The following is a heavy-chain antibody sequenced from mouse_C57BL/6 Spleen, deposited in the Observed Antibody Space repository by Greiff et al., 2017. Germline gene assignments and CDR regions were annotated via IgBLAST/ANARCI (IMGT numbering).Heavy chain of an antibody. V-gene: IGHV1-64*01. Sequence: QVQLQQPGAELVKPGASVKLSCKASGYTFTSYWMHWVKQRPGQGLEWIGMIHPNSGSTNYNEKFKSKATLTVDKSSSTAYMQLSSLTSEDSAVYYCARAEDYDYGYFGVWGTGTTVTAAS. CDR3: ARAEDYDYGYFGV. CDR1: GYTFTSYW. D-gene: IGHD2-4*01. CDR2: IHPNSGST. J-gene: IGHJ1*03.